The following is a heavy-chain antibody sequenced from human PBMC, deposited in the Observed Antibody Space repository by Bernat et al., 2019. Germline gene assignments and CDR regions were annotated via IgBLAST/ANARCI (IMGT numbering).Heavy chain of an antibody. J-gene: IGHJ4*02. CDR1: GFTFSSYA. D-gene: IGHD3-9*01. Sequence: EVQLLESGGGLVQPGGSLRLSCAASGFTFSSYAMSWVRQAPGKGLEWVSAISGSGGSTYYADSVKGRFTISRDNSKNTLYLQMNSLRAEDTAVYYCAKGRNKNDILTGLGFDYWGQGTLVTVSS. V-gene: IGHV3-23*01. CDR2: ISGSGGST. CDR3: AKGRNKNDILTGLGFDY.